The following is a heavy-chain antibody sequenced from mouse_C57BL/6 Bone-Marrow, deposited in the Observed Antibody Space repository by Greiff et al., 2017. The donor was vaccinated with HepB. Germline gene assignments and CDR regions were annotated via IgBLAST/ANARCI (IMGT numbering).Heavy chain of an antibody. CDR2: IRNKANGYTT. CDR1: GFTFTDYY. J-gene: IGHJ1*03. CDR3: ARYNHYYGSSPYFDV. Sequence: VESGGGLVQPGGSLSLSCAASGFTFTDYYMSWVRQPPGKALEWLGFIRNKANGYTTEYSASVKGRFTISRDNSQSILYLQMNALRAEDSATYYCARYNHYYGSSPYFDVWGTGTTVTVSS. V-gene: IGHV7-3*01. D-gene: IGHD1-1*01.